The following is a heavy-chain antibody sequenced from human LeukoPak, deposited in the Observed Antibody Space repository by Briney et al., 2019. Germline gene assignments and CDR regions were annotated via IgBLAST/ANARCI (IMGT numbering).Heavy chain of an antibody. CDR2: IIPILGIA. V-gene: IGHV1-69*02. Sequence: VASVKVSCKASGGTFSSYTISWVQQAPGQGLEWMGRIIPILGIANYAQKFQGRVTITADKSTSTAYMELSSLRSEDTAVYYCASLYYYDSSGYYGAEYFQHWGQGTLVTVSS. CDR3: ASLYYYDSSGYYGAEYFQH. D-gene: IGHD3-22*01. J-gene: IGHJ1*01. CDR1: GGTFSSYT.